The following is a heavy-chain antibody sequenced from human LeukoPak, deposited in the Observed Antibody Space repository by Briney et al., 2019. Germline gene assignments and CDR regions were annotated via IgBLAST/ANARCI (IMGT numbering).Heavy chain of an antibody. CDR3: ARLDSGYDHPPPPDY. V-gene: IGHV5-51*01. D-gene: IGHD5-12*01. J-gene: IGHJ4*02. CDR2: IYPGDSDT. Sequence: GESLKISCKISGYTLTNNWIGWVRQVPGKGLEWMGIIYPGDSDTRYSPSFQGQVTISADKSISTAYLQWSSLKASDTAMYYCARLDSGYDHPPPPDYWGQGTLVTVSS. CDR1: GYTLTNNW.